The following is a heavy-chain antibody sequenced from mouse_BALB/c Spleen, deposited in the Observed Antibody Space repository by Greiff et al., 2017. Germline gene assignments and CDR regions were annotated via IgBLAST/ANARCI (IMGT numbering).Heavy chain of an antibody. J-gene: IGHJ4*01. CDR2: IWSGGST. D-gene: IGHD2-14*01. CDR3: ARNGHRYMDY. Sequence: VKLVESGPGLVLPSQSLSFTCTVSGVSLTSDGVHWVRQSPGKGLEWLGVIWSGGSTDYNAAFISRLSISKDNSKSQVFFKMNSLQANDTAIYYCARNGHRYMDYWGQGTSVTVSS. V-gene: IGHV2-2*02. CDR1: GVSLTSDG.